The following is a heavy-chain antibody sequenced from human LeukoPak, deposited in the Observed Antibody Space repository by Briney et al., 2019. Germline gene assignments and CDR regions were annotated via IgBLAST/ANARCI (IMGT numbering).Heavy chain of an antibody. Sequence: GGSLRLSCAASGFTFSDYYMSWIRQARGKGLEWVSYINTTSSYTDYADSVRGRFTISRDNAKNLLYLQMNSLRPEDTAVYYCARDWYCSSSICYTDRNWFDPWGQGTLVTVSS. CDR1: GFTFSDYY. CDR2: INTTSSYT. V-gene: IGHV3-11*05. D-gene: IGHD2-2*02. CDR3: ARDWYCSSSICYTDRNWFDP. J-gene: IGHJ5*02.